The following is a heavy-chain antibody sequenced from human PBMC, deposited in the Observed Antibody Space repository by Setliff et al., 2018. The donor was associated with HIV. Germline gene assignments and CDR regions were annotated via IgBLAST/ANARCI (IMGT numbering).Heavy chain of an antibody. V-gene: IGHV3-21*01. CDR1: GFTFSTFS. CDR3: ARVRPLGYCSTGACPPDY. CDR2: ITSRSADI. Sequence: PGGSLRLSCAASGFTFSTFSMSWVRQAPGKGLEWVSSITSRSADIYYADSVRGRFTISRDNARNPLVLQMNSLRADDTAVYYCARVRPLGYCSTGACPPDYWGKGTTVTVSS. J-gene: IGHJ6*04. D-gene: IGHD2-8*01.